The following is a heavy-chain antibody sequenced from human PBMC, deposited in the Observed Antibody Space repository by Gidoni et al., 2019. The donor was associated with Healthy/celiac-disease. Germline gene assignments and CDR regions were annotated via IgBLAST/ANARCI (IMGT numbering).Heavy chain of an antibody. CDR2: IIPIFGTA. V-gene: IGHV1-69*01. D-gene: IGHD2-2*01. CDR3: ARRGHLGGAQYCSSTSCYYYYGMDV. CDR1: GGTFSSYA. J-gene: IGHJ6*02. Sequence: QVQLVQSGAEVKKPGSSVKVSCKASGGTFSSYAISWVRQAPGQGLEWMGGIIPIFGTANYAQKFQGRVTITADESTSTAYMELSSLRSEDTAVYYCARRGHLGGAQYCSSTSCYYYYGMDVWGQGTTVTVSS.